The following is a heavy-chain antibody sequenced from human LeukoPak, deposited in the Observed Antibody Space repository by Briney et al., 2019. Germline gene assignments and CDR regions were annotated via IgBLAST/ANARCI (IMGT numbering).Heavy chain of an antibody. CDR3: ARVGAGALLIWFLGDCMGV. V-gene: IGHV1-18*01. J-gene: IGHJ6*02. CDR2: ISTGTGDT. CDR1: GYMFTTYV. Sequence: ASVKVSCKGSGYMFTTYVMSWVRPAPGQGLAWMGWISTGTGDTNYAQKFQDRVTMAIDTSANTAHIELRSLRSDDTAVYYCARVGAGALLIWFLGDCMGVWGQGTTVTVSS. D-gene: IGHD1-26*01.